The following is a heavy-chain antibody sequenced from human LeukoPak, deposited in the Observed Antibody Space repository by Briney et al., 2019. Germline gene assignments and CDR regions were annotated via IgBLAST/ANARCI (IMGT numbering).Heavy chain of an antibody. D-gene: IGHD1-26*01. Sequence: GGSLRLSCAASGFTFSSYAMHWVRQAPGKGLEWVAVISYDGSNKYYADSVKGRFTISRDNSKNTLYLQMNSLRAEDTAVYYCAKESPWELLDYWGQGTLVTVSS. V-gene: IGHV3-30-3*01. CDR1: GFTFSSYA. J-gene: IGHJ4*02. CDR3: AKESPWELLDY. CDR2: ISYDGSNK.